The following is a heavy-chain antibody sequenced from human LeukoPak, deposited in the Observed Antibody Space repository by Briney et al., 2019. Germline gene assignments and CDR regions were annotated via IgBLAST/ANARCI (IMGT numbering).Heavy chain of an antibody. Sequence: SETLSLTCTVSGGSISSGDYYWSWIRQPPGKGLEWIGYIYYSGSTYYNPSLKSRVTISVDTSKNQFSLKLSSVTAADTAVYYCARAIQGGVTPYHDYWGQGTLVTVSS. CDR3: ARAIQGGVTPYHDY. J-gene: IGHJ4*02. CDR1: GGSISSGDYY. V-gene: IGHV4-30-4*01. CDR2: IYYSGST. D-gene: IGHD4-23*01.